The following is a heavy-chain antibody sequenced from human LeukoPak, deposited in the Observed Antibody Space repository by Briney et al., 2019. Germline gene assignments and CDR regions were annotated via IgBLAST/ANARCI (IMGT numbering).Heavy chain of an antibody. V-gene: IGHV4-34*01. J-gene: IGHJ4*02. Sequence: SETLSLTCAVYDGSFSGYYWSWIRQPPGKGLEWIGEINHSGSTNYNPSLKSRVTISVDTSKNQFSLKLSSVTAADTAVYYCARSIPCSSTSCHQAWVDYWGQGTLVTVSS. CDR1: DGSFSGYY. D-gene: IGHD2-2*01. CDR2: INHSGST. CDR3: ARSIPCSSTSCHQAWVDY.